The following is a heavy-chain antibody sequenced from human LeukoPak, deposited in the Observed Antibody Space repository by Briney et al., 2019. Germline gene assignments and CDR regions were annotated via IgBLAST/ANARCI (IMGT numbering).Heavy chain of an antibody. V-gene: IGHV3-48*02. D-gene: IGHD3-22*01. Sequence: GGSLRLSCAASGFTFRSYSMHWVRQAPGKGLEWVSYISSTSSAIYYADSVKGRFTISRDNAKNSLYLQMNSLRDEDTAVYYCATAAPYYYDSSGYSAFDSWGQGTMVTVSA. J-gene: IGHJ3*02. CDR3: ATAAPYYYDSSGYSAFDS. CDR2: ISSTSSAI. CDR1: GFTFRSYS.